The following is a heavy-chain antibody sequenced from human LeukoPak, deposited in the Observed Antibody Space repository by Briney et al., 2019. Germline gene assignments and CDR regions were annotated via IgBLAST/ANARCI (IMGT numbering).Heavy chain of an antibody. V-gene: IGHV4-59*01. CDR2: ISYSEST. CDR3: AREVYGASTYYYYMDV. CDR1: GGSISSYY. J-gene: IGHJ6*03. D-gene: IGHD4-17*01. Sequence: PSETLSLTCTVSGGSISSYYWSWIRQPPGKGLEWIGYISYSESTNYNPSLKSRVTISVDTSKNQFSLKLTSVTAADTAVYYCAREVYGASTYYYYMDVWGKGTTVTVSS.